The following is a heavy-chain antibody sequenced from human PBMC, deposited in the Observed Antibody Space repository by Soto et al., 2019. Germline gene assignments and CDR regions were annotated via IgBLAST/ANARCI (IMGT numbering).Heavy chain of an antibody. CDR2: ISSSSTTI. CDR1: GFIFSDYS. V-gene: IGHV3-48*01. CDR3: ARSIDY. J-gene: IGHJ4*02. Sequence: PGGSLRLSCAASGFIFSDYSMNWVRQAPGKGLEWVSYISSSSTTIYHTDSVKGRFTISRDNARNSLYLQMNSLRAEDTAVYYSARSIDYWDQGTLVTVSS.